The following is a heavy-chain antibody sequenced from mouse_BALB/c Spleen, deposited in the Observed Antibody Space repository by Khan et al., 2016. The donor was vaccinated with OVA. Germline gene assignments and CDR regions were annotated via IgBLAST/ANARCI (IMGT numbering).Heavy chain of an antibody. Sequence: QVQLKESGAELVRPGVSVKISCKGSGYTFTDYAMHWVKQSHAKSLEWIGVISTHYGDASYNQKFKGKATMTVDKSSSTAYMELARLTSEDSAIYYWARGSGEYRVAYWGQGTLVTVSA. J-gene: IGHJ3*01. CDR2: ISTHYGDA. V-gene: IGHV1S137*01. D-gene: IGHD2-14*01. CDR1: GYTFTDYA. CDR3: ARGSGEYRVAY.